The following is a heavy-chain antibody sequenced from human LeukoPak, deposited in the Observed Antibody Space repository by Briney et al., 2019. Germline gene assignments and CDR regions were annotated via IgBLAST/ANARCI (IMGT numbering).Heavy chain of an antibody. V-gene: IGHV4-59*01. D-gene: IGHD2-21*02. CDR3: ARVEDCGGDCAYYFDY. CDR1: GGSISSYY. J-gene: IGHJ4*02. CDR2: IYYSGST. Sequence: SETLSLTCTVSGGSISSYYWSWIRQPPGKGLEWIGYIYYSGSTNYNPSLKSRVTISVDTSKNQFSLKLSSVTAADTAMYYCARVEDCGGDCAYYFDYWGQGTLVTVSS.